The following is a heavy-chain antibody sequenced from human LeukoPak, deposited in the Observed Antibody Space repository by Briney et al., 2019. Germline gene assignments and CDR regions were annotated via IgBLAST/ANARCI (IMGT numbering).Heavy chain of an antibody. CDR2: IYYSGST. J-gene: IGHJ6*04. D-gene: IGHD6-19*01. V-gene: IGHV4-59*01. Sequence: SETLSLTCTVSGGSINDYYWTWIRQPPGMGLHWLGHIYYSGSTKYNPSLNNRVTMSVDTSKNQFSLKLDAVTAADTAVYYCARVYTSGWPRTADVWGKGTRVTVSS. CDR3: ARVYTSGWPRTADV. CDR1: GGSINDYY.